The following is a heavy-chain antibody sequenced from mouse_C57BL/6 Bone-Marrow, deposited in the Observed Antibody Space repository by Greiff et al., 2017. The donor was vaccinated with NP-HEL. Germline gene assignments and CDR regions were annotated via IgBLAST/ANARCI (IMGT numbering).Heavy chain of an antibody. CDR3: ARRGYSNYMFAY. CDR1: GYTFTSYW. V-gene: IGHV1-64*01. J-gene: IGHJ3*01. Sequence: VQLQQSGAELVKPGASVKLSCKASGYTFTSYWMHWVKQRPGQGLEWIGMIHPNSGSTNYNEKFKSKATLTVDKSSSTAYMQLSSLTSEDSAVYYCARRGYSNYMFAYWGQGTLVTVSA. D-gene: IGHD2-5*01. CDR2: IHPNSGST.